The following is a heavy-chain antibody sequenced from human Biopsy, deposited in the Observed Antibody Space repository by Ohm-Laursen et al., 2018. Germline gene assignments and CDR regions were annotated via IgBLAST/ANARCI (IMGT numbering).Heavy chain of an antibody. CDR2: VMPFFGTA. D-gene: IGHD3-22*01. V-gene: IGHV1-69*06. CDR1: GGTFSSDI. Sequence: GASVKVSCKASGGTFSSDIFAWVRQAPGQRPEWMGDVMPFFGTAQYAPKLQGRVSMTADKTTYTAYMELTSLTSEDTAVYFCARHYYDTSGYNWLDPWGQGTLVTVSS. J-gene: IGHJ5*02. CDR3: ARHYYDTSGYNWLDP.